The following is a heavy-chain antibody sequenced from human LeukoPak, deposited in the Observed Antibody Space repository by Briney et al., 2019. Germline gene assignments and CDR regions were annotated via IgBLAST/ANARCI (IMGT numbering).Heavy chain of an antibody. CDR2: ISSSSSYI. CDR1: GFTFSSYS. CDR3: ARYPPFYDSSGYSLDY. J-gene: IGHJ4*02. Sequence: GGSLRLSCAASGFTFSSYSMNWVRQAPGKGLEWVSSISSSSSYIYYADSVKGRFTISRDNAKNSLYLQMNSLRAEDTAVYYCARYPPFYDSSGYSLDYWGQGTLVTVSS. D-gene: IGHD3-22*01. V-gene: IGHV3-21*01.